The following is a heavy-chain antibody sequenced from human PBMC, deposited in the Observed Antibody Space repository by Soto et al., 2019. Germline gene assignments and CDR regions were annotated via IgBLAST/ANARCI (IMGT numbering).Heavy chain of an antibody. V-gene: IGHV3-74*01. CDR1: GFTFSSYW. J-gene: IGHJ5*02. CDR2: INTDGSTT. Sequence: GALRLSCAASGFTFSSYWMHWVRQAPGKGLVWVSRINTDGSTTAYADFVKGRFTISRDNAKNTLYLQMNSLRAEDTAVYYCARGPIVAANWSDPWGQGTLVTVSS. D-gene: IGHD1-26*01. CDR3: ARGPIVAANWSDP.